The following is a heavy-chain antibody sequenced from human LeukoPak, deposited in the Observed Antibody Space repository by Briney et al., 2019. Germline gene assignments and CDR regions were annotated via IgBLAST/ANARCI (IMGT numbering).Heavy chain of an antibody. V-gene: IGHV3-21*01. CDR1: GFTFSSYS. Sequence: GGSLRLSCAASGFTFSSYSMNWVRQAPGKGLEWVSSISSSSSYIYYADSVKGRFTISSDNAKNSLYLQMNSLRAEDTAVYYCARDTLVDTAMVTAWGQGTLVTVSS. CDR3: ARDTLVDTAMVTA. J-gene: IGHJ4*02. CDR2: ISSSSSYI. D-gene: IGHD5-18*01.